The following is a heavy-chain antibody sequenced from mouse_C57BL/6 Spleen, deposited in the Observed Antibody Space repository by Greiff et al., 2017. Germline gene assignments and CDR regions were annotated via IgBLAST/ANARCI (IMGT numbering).Heavy chain of an antibody. Sequence: VQLQQPGAELVKPGASVKLSCKASGYTFTSYWMQWVKQRPGQGLEWIGGIDPSDSYTNYNQKFKGKATLTVDTSSSTAYMQLSSLTSEDSAVYCCARYYYGSLPFDYWGQGTTLTVSS. V-gene: IGHV1-50*01. CDR3: ARYYYGSLPFDY. D-gene: IGHD1-1*01. CDR2: IDPSDSYT. J-gene: IGHJ2*01. CDR1: GYTFTSYW.